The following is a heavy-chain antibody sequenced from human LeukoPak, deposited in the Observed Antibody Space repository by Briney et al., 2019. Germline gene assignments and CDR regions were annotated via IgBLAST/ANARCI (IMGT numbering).Heavy chain of an antibody. Sequence: AASVKVSCKASGYTFTSYDINWVRQATGQGLEWMGWMNPNSGNTGYAQKFQGRVTMTRNTSISTAYVELSSLRSEDTAVYYCARGENFRSTVDVIDYWGQGTLVTVSS. V-gene: IGHV1-8*01. D-gene: IGHD4-11*01. CDR3: ARGENFRSTVDVIDY. CDR1: GYTFTSYD. CDR2: MNPNSGNT. J-gene: IGHJ4*02.